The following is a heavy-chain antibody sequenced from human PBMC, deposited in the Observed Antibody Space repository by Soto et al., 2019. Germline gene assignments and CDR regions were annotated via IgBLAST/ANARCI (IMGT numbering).Heavy chain of an antibody. CDR3: ARVGAYYYGSGSYYNEYYFDY. CDR2: IWYDGSNK. J-gene: IGHJ4*02. CDR1: GFTFSSYG. V-gene: IGHV3-33*01. Sequence: GGSLRLSCAASGFTFSSYGMHWVRQAPGKGLEWVAVIWYDGSNKYYADSVKGRFTISRDNSKNTLYLQMNSLRAEDTAVYYCARVGAYYYGSGSYYNEYYFDYWGQGTLVTVSS. D-gene: IGHD3-10*01.